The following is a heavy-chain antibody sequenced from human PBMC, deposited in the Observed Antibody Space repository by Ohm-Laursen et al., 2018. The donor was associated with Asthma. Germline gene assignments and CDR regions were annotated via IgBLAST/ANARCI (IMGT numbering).Heavy chain of an antibody. CDR3: ARAPFDYDSSGYLFDY. V-gene: IGHV4-31*03. CDR2: IYYSGST. D-gene: IGHD3-22*01. Sequence: SQTLSLTCTVSGGSISSGAYYWSWIRQYPGKGLEWIGYIYYSGSTYYNPSLKSRVSISVDTSKNQFSLTLSSVTAADTALYYCARAPFDYDSSGYLFDYWGQGTLVTVSS. J-gene: IGHJ4*02. CDR1: GGSISSGAYY.